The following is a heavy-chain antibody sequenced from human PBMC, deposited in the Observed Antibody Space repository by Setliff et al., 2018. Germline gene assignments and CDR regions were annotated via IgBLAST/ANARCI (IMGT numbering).Heavy chain of an antibody. CDR1: GGSISSHY. D-gene: IGHD6-6*01. CDR3: ARGRNVAARLLDS. J-gene: IGHJ4*02. CDR2: INHTGTT. V-gene: IGHV4-34*01. Sequence: SETLSLTCTVSGGSISSHYWTWIRQPPGKGLEWVGEINHTGTTKYNPSLQSRVTISIDTSKDQFSLTVTSVTAADTAMYYCARGRNVAARLLDSWGQGTLVTVSS.